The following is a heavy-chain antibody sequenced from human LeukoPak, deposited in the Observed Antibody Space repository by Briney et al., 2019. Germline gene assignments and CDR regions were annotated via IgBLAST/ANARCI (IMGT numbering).Heavy chain of an antibody. CDR2: INPNSGGT. D-gene: IGHD3-9*01. Sequence: GASVKVSCKASGYTFTGYYMHWVRQAPGQGLEWMGWINPNSGGTNYAQKFQGRVTMTRDTSISTAYMELSRPRSDDTAVYYCAREGTSYDILTGYYIDWYFDLWGRGTLVTVSS. J-gene: IGHJ2*01. CDR1: GYTFTGYY. V-gene: IGHV1-2*02. CDR3: AREGTSYDILTGYYIDWYFDL.